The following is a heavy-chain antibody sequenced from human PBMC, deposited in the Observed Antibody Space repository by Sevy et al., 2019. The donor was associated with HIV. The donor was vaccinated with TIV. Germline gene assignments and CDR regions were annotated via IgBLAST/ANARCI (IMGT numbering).Heavy chain of an antibody. CDR1: GYSFTNYA. J-gene: IGHJ4*02. CDR3: ARGKGGISGVVVGQFDS. Sequence: ASVKVSCKASGYSFTNYAIHWVRQAPGQGLEWMGWIKTDNGNTKYTQRFQGRVTITRDTSVTTAYMEMSSLRYDDTALYFCARGKGGISGVVVGQFDSWGQGTLVTVS. D-gene: IGHD3-22*01. CDR2: IKTDNGNT. V-gene: IGHV1-3*04.